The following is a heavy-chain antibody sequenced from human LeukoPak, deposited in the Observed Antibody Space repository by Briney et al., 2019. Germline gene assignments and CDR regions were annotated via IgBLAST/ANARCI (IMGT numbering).Heavy chain of an antibody. D-gene: IGHD1-1*01. J-gene: IGHJ4*02. CDR1: GFTFSRSA. V-gene: IGHV3-30*04. CDR2: ISYDGGNK. CDR3: AKDTPTTGYHLDS. Sequence: GGSLRLSCAASGFTFSRSAMHWVRQAPGKGLEWVAIISYDGGNKYYADSVKGRFTISRDNSKNTLYLQMNSLRAEDTAVYYCAKDTPTTGYHLDSWGQGTLVTVSS.